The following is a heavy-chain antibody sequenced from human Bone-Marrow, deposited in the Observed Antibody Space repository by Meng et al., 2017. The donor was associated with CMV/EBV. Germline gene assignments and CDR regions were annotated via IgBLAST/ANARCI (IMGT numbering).Heavy chain of an antibody. D-gene: IGHD5-18*01. CDR1: GGSISSSSYY. J-gene: IGHJ6*02. CDR3: ARFDTAMGGMDV. V-gene: IGHV4-39*01. CDR2: IYYSGST. Sequence: SETLSLTCTVSGGSISSSSYYWGWIRQPPGKGLEWIGSIYYSGSTYYNPSLKSRVTISVDTSKNQFSLKLSSVTAAHTAVYYCARFDTAMGGMDVWGQGTTVTVSS.